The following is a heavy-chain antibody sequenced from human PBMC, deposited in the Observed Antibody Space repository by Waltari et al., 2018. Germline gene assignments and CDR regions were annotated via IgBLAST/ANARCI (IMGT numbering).Heavy chain of an antibody. Sequence: QLQLQESGPGLVKPSETLSLTCTVSGGSISSSSYYWGWIRQPPGKGLEWIGSIYYSGSTHHNPALKSRVTISVDTSKNQFSLKLSSVTAADTAVYYCAREGGSYGSRLFDYWGQGTLVTVSS. CDR2: IYYSGST. D-gene: IGHD1-26*01. J-gene: IGHJ4*02. CDR3: AREGGSYGSRLFDY. V-gene: IGHV4-39*07. CDR1: GGSISSSSYY.